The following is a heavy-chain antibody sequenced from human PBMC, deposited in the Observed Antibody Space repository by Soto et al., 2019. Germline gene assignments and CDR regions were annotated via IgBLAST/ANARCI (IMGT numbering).Heavy chain of an antibody. D-gene: IGHD3-10*01. Sequence: GWSLRLSCAASGFTFSSYAMSWVRQAPGKGLEWVSAISGSGGSTYYADSVKGRFTISRDNSKNTLYLQMNSLRAEDTAVYYCAKDSQRPLLWFGELGQYYFDYWGQGTLVTVSS. CDR2: ISGSGGST. J-gene: IGHJ4*02. CDR1: GFTFSSYA. CDR3: AKDSQRPLLWFGELGQYYFDY. V-gene: IGHV3-23*01.